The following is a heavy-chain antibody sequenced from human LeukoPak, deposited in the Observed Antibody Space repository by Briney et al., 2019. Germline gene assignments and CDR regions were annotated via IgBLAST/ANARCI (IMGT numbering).Heavy chain of an antibody. Sequence: HPGGSLRLSCAASGFTFSSYWMHWVRQAPGKGLVWVSRINSDETSISYADSVKGRFTISRDNAKNTLYLQMNSLRAEDTAVYYCARAMTTVTTGYYFDYWGQGTLLTVSS. CDR2: INSDETSI. V-gene: IGHV3-74*01. CDR1: GFTFSSYW. J-gene: IGHJ4*02. D-gene: IGHD4-17*01. CDR3: ARAMTTVTTGYYFDY.